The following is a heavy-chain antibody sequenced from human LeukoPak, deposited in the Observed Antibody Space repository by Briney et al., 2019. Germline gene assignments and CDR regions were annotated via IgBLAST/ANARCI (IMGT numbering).Heavy chain of an antibody. V-gene: IGHV3-74*01. Sequence: SGGSLRLSCAASGFTFSDTWMHWVRQAPGKGLVWVSRIRSDGSDTRYAESVKGRFTISRDNAKNTLYLQMNSLRAEDTAVYYCARSPGYPGIQLWFFDYWGQGTLVTVSS. D-gene: IGHD5-18*01. J-gene: IGHJ4*02. CDR3: ARSPGYPGIQLWFFDY. CDR2: IRSDGSDT. CDR1: GFTFSDTW.